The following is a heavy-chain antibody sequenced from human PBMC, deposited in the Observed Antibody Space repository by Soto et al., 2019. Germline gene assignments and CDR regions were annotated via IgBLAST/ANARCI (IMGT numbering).Heavy chain of an antibody. J-gene: IGHJ4*02. CDR1: DGSMNGRSYY. D-gene: IGHD3-16*01. CDR2: LYHSGST. Sequence: SXTLSLTCRVPDGSMNGRSYYWCWMRQPPGKGLEWIGHLYHSGSTYYNPPLKSRVTISVDRSKNQFSLKLSSVTAADTAVYYCARGPPFHWGQGTLVTVSS. V-gene: IGHV4-30-2*01. CDR3: ARGPPFH.